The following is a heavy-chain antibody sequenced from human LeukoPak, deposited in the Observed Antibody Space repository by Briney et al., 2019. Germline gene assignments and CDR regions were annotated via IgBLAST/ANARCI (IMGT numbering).Heavy chain of an antibody. Sequence: GGSLRLSCAASGFTFNVYSMNWVRQAPGKGLEWVSAISGSGSYISYADSMKGRFTISRDSAKNSVYLQMNSLGSEDTAVYYCARGKFDSSGYYIDYWGQGTLVTVSS. V-gene: IGHV3-21*06. J-gene: IGHJ4*02. CDR2: ISGSGSYI. CDR1: GFTFNVYS. CDR3: ARGKFDSSGYYIDY. D-gene: IGHD3-22*01.